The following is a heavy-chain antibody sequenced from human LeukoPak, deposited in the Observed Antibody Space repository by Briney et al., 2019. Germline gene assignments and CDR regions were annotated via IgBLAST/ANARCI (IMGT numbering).Heavy chain of an antibody. CDR1: GGSISSYY. D-gene: IGHD6-13*01. V-gene: IGHV4-59*12. CDR3: ARVIAAAGTGFEY. Sequence: SETLSLTCTVSGGSISSYYWSWIRQPPGKGLEWIGYIYYSGSTNYNPSLKSRVTISVDTSKNQFSLKLSSVTAPDTAVYYCARVIAAAGTGFEYWGQGTLVTVSS. CDR2: IYYSGST. J-gene: IGHJ4*02.